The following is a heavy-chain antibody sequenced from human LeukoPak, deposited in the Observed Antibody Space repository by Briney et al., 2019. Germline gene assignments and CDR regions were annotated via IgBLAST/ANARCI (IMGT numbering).Heavy chain of an antibody. CDR2: ISYDGSDK. CDR3: ARDWKTNSFDY. V-gene: IGHV3-30*03. D-gene: IGHD1-1*01. J-gene: IGHJ4*02. Sequence: GGSLRLSCAAPGFTFSSYGMHWVRQAPGKGLEWVAAISYDGSDKYYADSVKGRFTISRDNSKNTLYLQMNSLRAEDTAVYYCARDWKTNSFDYWGQGTLVTVSS. CDR1: GFTFSSYG.